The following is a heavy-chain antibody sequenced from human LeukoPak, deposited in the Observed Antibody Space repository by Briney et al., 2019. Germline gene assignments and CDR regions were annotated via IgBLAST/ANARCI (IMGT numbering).Heavy chain of an antibody. CDR3: ARVRYDYVWGSYRDFDY. CDR1: GYTFTSYY. V-gene: IGHV1-46*01. J-gene: IGHJ4*02. CDR2: INPSGGST. D-gene: IGHD3-16*02. Sequence: ASVKVSCKASGYTFTSYYMHWVRQAPGQGLEWMGIINPSGGSTSYAQKFQGRVTMTRDTSTSTVYMELSSLRSEDTAVYYCARVRYDYVWGSYRDFDYWGQGTLVTVSS.